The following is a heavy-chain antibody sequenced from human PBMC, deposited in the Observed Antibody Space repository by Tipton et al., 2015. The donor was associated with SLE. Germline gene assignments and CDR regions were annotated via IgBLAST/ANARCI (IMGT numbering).Heavy chain of an antibody. Sequence: SLRLSCTASTFTFSVYWMTWVRQAPGKGLEWVSGISGSGADTYYADSVKGRFTISRDNAKNTLYLQMNSLRAEDTAVYYCASALLDYFDYWGQGTLVTVSS. CDR2: ISGSGADT. CDR1: TFTFSVYW. J-gene: IGHJ4*02. V-gene: IGHV3-23*01. D-gene: IGHD2-15*01. CDR3: ASALLDYFDY.